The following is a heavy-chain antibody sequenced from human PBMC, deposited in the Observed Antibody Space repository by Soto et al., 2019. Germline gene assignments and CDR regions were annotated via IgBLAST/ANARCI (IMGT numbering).Heavy chain of an antibody. CDR1: GGSISSSSYY. D-gene: IGHD5-18*01. CDR2: IYYSGST. Sequence: SETLSLTCTVSGGSISSSSYYWGWIRQPPGKGLEWIGNIYYSGSTYYNPSLKSRATISVDTSKNQFSLKLSSVTAADTAVYYCARSPGSYDFDYWGQGTLVTVSS. V-gene: IGHV4-39*01. J-gene: IGHJ4*02. CDR3: ARSPGSYDFDY.